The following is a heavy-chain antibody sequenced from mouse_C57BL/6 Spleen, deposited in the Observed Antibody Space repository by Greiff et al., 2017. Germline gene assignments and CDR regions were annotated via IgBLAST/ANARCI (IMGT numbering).Heavy chain of an antibody. Sequence: EVQLQQSGAELVKPGASVKLSCTASGFNIKDYYMHWVKQRTEQGLAWIGRLDPEDGDTKYAPKFQGKATITADTSSNTAYLQLSSLTSEDTAVYYCARHYGSSYRDFDVWGTGTTVTVAS. CDR1: GFNIKDYY. V-gene: IGHV14-2*01. J-gene: IGHJ1*03. CDR3: ARHYGSSYRDFDV. CDR2: LDPEDGDT. D-gene: IGHD1-1*01.